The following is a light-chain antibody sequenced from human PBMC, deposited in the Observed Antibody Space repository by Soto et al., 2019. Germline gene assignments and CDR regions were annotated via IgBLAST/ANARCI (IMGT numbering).Light chain of an antibody. Sequence: QSALTQPRSVSGSPGQSVTISCTGANSDVGGYNYVSWYQQHPGKAPKLMIYDVTKRPSGVPDRFSGSKSGNTASLTISGLQAEDEANYYCCSYAGTYPYLLFGGGTQLTVL. V-gene: IGLV2-11*01. J-gene: IGLJ2*01. CDR3: CSYAGTYPYLL. CDR2: DVT. CDR1: NSDVGGYNY.